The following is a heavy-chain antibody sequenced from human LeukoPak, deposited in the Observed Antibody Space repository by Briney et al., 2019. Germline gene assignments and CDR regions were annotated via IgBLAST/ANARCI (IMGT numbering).Heavy chain of an antibody. V-gene: IGHV3-21*01. CDR1: GFTFNAYS. CDR3: VGDPPNSGWAFAY. Sequence: GGSLRLSCAASGFTFNAYSMNWVRQAPGMGLEWVSSISSRSGYMYYAESVKGRFSISRDNAQNTLYLQMNNLGAEDTAVYYCVGDPPNSGWAFAYWGQGILVTVSS. CDR2: ISSRSGYM. D-gene: IGHD6-19*01. J-gene: IGHJ4*02.